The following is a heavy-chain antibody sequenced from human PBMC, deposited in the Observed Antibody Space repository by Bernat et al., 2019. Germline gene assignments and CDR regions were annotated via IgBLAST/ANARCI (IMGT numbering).Heavy chain of an antibody. Sequence: QVQLVESGGGVVQPGRSLRLSCAASGFTFSTYGMHWVRQAPGKGLEWVAVISYDGSNKYYADSVKGRFTISRDNSKNTLYLQMNSLRAEDTAVYYCAKEHLDYGSGSYFGFWGQGTLVTVSS. D-gene: IGHD3-10*01. CDR1: GFTFSTYG. CDR3: AKEHLDYGSGSYFGF. CDR2: ISYDGSNK. V-gene: IGHV3-30*18. J-gene: IGHJ4*02.